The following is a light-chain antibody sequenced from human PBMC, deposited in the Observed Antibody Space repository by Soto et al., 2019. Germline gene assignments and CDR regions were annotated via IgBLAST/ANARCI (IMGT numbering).Light chain of an antibody. CDR3: TSYTSSTTRV. V-gene: IGLV2-14*01. CDR2: EVS. J-gene: IGLJ3*02. CDR1: SSDVGRYNY. Sequence: QSALTQPASVSGSPGQSITISCTGTSSDVGRYNYVSWYQQHPGKAPKLMIYEVSNRPSGVSSRFSASKSGNTASLTISGLQAEDEADYYCTSYTSSTTRVFGGGTKLTVL.